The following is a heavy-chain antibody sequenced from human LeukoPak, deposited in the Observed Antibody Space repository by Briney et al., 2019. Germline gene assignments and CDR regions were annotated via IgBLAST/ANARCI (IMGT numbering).Heavy chain of an antibody. CDR3: ARDRRRSSGWYLGYYYYGMDV. V-gene: IGHV3-30-3*01. Sequence: GGSLRLSCAASRFTFSSYAMHWVRQAPGKGLEWVAVISYDGSNKYYADSVKGRFTISRDNSKNTLYLQMNSLRAEDTAVYYCARDRRRSSGWYLGYYYYGMDVWGQGTTVTVSS. CDR2: ISYDGSNK. D-gene: IGHD6-19*01. CDR1: RFTFSSYA. J-gene: IGHJ6*02.